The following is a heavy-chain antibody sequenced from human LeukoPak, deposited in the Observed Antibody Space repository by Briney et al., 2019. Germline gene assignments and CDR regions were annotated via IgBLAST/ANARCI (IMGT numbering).Heavy chain of an antibody. CDR2: ISYDGSNK. CDR3: AKDATYYDFWSGYSNYFDY. J-gene: IGHJ4*02. V-gene: IGHV3-30*18. Sequence: GGSLRLSCAASGFTFSSYGMHWVRQAPGKGLKWVAVISYDGSNKYYADSVKGRFTISRDNSKNTLYLQMNSLRAEDTAVYHCAKDATYYDFWSGYSNYFDYWGQGTLVTVSS. D-gene: IGHD3-3*01. CDR1: GFTFSSYG.